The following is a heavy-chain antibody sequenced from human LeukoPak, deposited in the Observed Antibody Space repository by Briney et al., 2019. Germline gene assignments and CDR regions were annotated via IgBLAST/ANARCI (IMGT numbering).Heavy chain of an antibody. CDR2: INPNSGGT. D-gene: IGHD6-19*01. CDR1: GYTFTGYY. J-gene: IGHJ6*03. V-gene: IGHV1-2*02. CDR3: ARSLGYSSGWGYYYYMYV. Sequence: ASVKVSCKASGYTFTGYYMHWVRQAPGQGLEWMGWINPNSGGTNYAQKFQGRVTMTRDTSISTAYMELSRLRSDDTAAYYCARSLGYSSGWGYYYYMYVWGKGTTVTISS.